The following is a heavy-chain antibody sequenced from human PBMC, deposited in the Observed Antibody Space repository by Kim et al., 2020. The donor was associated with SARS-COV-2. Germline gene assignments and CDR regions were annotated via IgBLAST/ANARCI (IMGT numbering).Heavy chain of an antibody. CDR1: GGTFSSYA. CDR3: ARDESSSWYDWFDP. V-gene: IGHV1-69*04. D-gene: IGHD6-13*01. CDR2: IIPILGIA. Sequence: SVKVSCKASGGTFSSYAISWVRQALGQGLEWMGRIIPILGIANYAQKFQGRVTITADKSTSTAYMELSSLRSEDTAVYFCARDESSSWYDWFDPWGQGT. J-gene: IGHJ5*02.